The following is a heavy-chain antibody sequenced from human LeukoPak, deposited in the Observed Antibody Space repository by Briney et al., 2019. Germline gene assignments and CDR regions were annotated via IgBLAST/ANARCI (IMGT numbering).Heavy chain of an antibody. V-gene: IGHV3-11*04. CDR2: ISSSGSTI. CDR1: GFTFSDYY. Sequence: GGSLRLSCAASGFTFSDYYMSWIRQAPGKGLEWVSYISSSGSTIYYADSVEGRFTISRDNAKNSLYLQMDSLRAEDTAVYYCARVYKWRWFGAYNWFDPWGQGTLVTVSS. CDR3: ARVYKWRWFGAYNWFDP. D-gene: IGHD3-10*01. J-gene: IGHJ5*02.